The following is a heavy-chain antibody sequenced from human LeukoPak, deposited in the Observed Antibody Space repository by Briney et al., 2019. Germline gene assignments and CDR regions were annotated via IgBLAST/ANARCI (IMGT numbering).Heavy chain of an antibody. CDR2: FYYTGST. V-gene: IGHV4-39*01. CDR3: ARRAIAYSSFLYTGAFDP. Sequence: PSETLPLTCTVSGGSISSYYWAWIRQPPGKGLEWIGSFYYTGSTYYNPSLKSRVTVSVDTSKNQLCLEVSSVTAADTAVYYCARRAIAYSSFLYTGAFDPWGQGTLVTVSS. J-gene: IGHJ5*02. D-gene: IGHD6-6*01. CDR1: GGSISSYY.